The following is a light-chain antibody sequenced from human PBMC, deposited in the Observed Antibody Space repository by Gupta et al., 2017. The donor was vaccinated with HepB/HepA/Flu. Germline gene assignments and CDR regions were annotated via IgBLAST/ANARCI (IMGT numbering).Light chain of an antibody. J-gene: IGKJ1*01. Sequence: MTQSPDSLAVSLGERATINCKSSQSVLYSSNNKNYLAWYQQKPGQPPKLLIYWASTRESGVPDRFSGSGSGTDFTLTISSLQAEDVAVYYCQQHDSTPWTFGQGTKVEIK. CDR1: QSVLYSSNNKNY. CDR2: WAS. V-gene: IGKV4-1*01. CDR3: QQHDSTPWT.